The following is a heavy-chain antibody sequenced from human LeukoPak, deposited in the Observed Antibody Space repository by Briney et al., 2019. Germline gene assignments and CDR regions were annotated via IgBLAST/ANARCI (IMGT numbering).Heavy chain of an antibody. V-gene: IGHV1-2*02. CDR2: INPNSGGT. CDR1: GYTFTGYY. D-gene: IGHD1-26*01. CDR3: ARYEWALGFSDY. Sequence: ASVKVSCKASGYTFTGYYMHWVRQAPGQGLEWMGWINPNSGGTNYAQKFQGRVTMTRDTSISTAYMELSRLRSDDTAVYYCARYEWALGFSDYWGQGTLVTVSS. J-gene: IGHJ4*02.